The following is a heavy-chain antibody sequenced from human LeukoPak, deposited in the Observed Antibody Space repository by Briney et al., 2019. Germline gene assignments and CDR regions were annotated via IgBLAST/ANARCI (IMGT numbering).Heavy chain of an antibody. V-gene: IGHV3-21*01. D-gene: IGHD6-19*01. CDR1: GFTFSDYT. CDR3: AREGIAVNDY. CDR2: ITSVSTYI. J-gene: IGHJ4*02. Sequence: GGSLRLSCAASGFTFSDYTMNWVRQAPGKGLEWVSPITSVSTYIYYADSVKGRFTISRDNAKNSLYLQMNSLRAEDTAVYYCAREGIAVNDYWGQGTLVTVSS.